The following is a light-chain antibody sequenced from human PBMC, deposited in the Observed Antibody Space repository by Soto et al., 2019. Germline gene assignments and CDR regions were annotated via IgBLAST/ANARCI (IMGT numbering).Light chain of an antibody. CDR2: GAS. CDR3: QQYGSSPIT. V-gene: IGKV3-20*01. J-gene: IGKJ5*01. CDR1: QSASSKF. Sequence: EIVLTQSPGTLSLSPGERATLTCRASQSASSKFLVWYQQKPGQAPRLLIYGASSRATGIPDRFSDSGSGTVFTLIISRLEPEDFAVYYCQQYGSSPITFGQGTRLEIK.